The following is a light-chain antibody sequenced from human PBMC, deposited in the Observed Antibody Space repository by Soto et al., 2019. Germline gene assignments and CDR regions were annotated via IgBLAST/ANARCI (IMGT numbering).Light chain of an antibody. CDR3: LQYVSSSFT. CDR1: QSVSSSY. Sequence: EIVLTQSPGTLSLSPGERATLSCRASQSVSSSYLAWYQQKPGQAPRLLIYGASSRATGIPDRFSGSGSGTDFTLNISRLEPEDFAVYYCLQYVSSSFTFGPGTKVDIK. CDR2: GAS. J-gene: IGKJ3*01. V-gene: IGKV3-20*01.